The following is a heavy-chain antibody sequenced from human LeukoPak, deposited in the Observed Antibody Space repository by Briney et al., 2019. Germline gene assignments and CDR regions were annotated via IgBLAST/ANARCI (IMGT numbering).Heavy chain of an antibody. CDR3: ARPGVGFDF. Sequence: GGSLRLSCAASGFTFTSYWMHWVRQAPGKGLVWLSRINSDGSITSYADSVKGRFTISRDNAKNTVYLQMNSLRAEDTAVYYCARPGVGFDFWGQGALVTVSS. J-gene: IGHJ4*02. CDR1: GFTFTSYW. CDR2: INSDGSIT. V-gene: IGHV3-74*01.